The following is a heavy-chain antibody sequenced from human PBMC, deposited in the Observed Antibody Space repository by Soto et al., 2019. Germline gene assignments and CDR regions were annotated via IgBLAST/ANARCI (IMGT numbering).Heavy chain of an antibody. D-gene: IGHD2-15*01. CDR2: ISYDGSNK. V-gene: IGHV3-30*18. J-gene: IGHJ3*02. Sequence: QVQLVESGGGVVQPGRSLRLSCAASGFTFSSYGMHWVRQAPGKGLEWVAVISYDGSNKYYADSVKGRFTISRDNSKNMLYLQMNSLRAEDTAVYYCAKSRSIYCSGGSCYSYDAFDTWGQGTMVTVSS. CDR3: AKSRSIYCSGGSCYSYDAFDT. CDR1: GFTFSSYG.